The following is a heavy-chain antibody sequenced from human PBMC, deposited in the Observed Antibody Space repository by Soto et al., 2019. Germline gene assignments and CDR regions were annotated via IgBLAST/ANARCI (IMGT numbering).Heavy chain of an antibody. Sequence: PSETLSLTCSVSGGSMRSYYWNWLRQPAGKGLEWIGRIYSRGDTNYNPSVKSRVTMSVDTSKNEFSLRLNSVTAADTAVCYCAGIGEDVYYGMDVWGQGTTVTVSS. D-gene: IGHD2-21*01. CDR3: AGIGEDVYYGMDV. J-gene: IGHJ6*02. V-gene: IGHV4-4*07. CDR2: IYSRGDT. CDR1: GGSMRSYY.